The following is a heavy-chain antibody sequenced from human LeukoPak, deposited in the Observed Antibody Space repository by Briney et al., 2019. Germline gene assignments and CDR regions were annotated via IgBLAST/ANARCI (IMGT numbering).Heavy chain of an antibody. J-gene: IGHJ4*02. V-gene: IGHV1-69*04. CDR1: GYTFTSYY. D-gene: IGHD1-1*01. CDR2: IIPILGIA. CDR3: ARGYYYFDY. Sequence: GASVKVSCKASGYTFTSYYMHWVRQAPGQGLEWMGRIIPILGIANYAQKFQGRVTITADKSTSTAYMELSSLRSEDTAVYYCARGYYYFDYWGQGTLVTVSS.